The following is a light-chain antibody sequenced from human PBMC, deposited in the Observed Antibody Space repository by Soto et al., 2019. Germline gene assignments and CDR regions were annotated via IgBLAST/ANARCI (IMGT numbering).Light chain of an antibody. J-gene: IGLJ2*01. Sequence: SYELTQSPSVSVAPGKTARITCGESDIGSKSVHWYQQKPGQAPLLVIYYDRHRPSGIPERFSGSNSGNTATLTISRVEAGDEADYYCQVWDSGSDHVVFSGGTKLTVL. V-gene: IGLV3-21*04. CDR2: YDR. CDR3: QVWDSGSDHVV. CDR1: DIGSKS.